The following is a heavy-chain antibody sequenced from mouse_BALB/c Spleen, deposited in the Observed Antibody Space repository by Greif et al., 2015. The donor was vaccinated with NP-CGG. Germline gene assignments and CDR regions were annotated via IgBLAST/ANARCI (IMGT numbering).Heavy chain of an antibody. D-gene: IGHD1-1*01. CDR2: INPSSGYT. J-gene: IGHJ4*01. CDR1: GYTFTSYT. CDR3: ARYYGSSYAMDY. Sequence: QVQLQQSGAELARPGASVKMSCKASGYTFTSYTMHWVKQRPGQGLEWIGCINPSSGYTNYNQKFKDKATLTADKSSSTAYMQLSSLTSEDSAVYYCARYYGSSYAMDYWGQGTSVTVSS. V-gene: IGHV1-4*01.